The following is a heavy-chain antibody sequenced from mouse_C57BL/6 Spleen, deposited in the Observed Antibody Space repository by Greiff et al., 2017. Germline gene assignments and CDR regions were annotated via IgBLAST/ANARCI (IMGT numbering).Heavy chain of an antibody. CDR2: ISSGGSYT. CDR3: ARQGTVASMDY. D-gene: IGHD1-1*01. CDR1: GFTFSSYG. Sequence: EVKLMESGGDLVKPGGSLKLSCAASGFTFSSYGMSWVRQTPDKRLEWVATISSGGSYTYYPDSVKGRFTISRDNAKNTQYLQMSSLKSEDTAMYYCARQGTVASMDYWGQGTSVTVSS. V-gene: IGHV5-6*01. J-gene: IGHJ4*01.